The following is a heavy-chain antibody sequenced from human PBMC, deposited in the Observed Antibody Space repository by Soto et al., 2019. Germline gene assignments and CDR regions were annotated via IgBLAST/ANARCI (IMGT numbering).Heavy chain of an antibody. CDR1: GFTFSSYA. CDR2: ISYDGSNK. V-gene: IGHV3-30-3*01. Sequence: GGSLRLSCAASGFTFSSYAMHWVRQAPGKGLEWVAVISYDGSNKYYADSVKGRFTISRDNSKNTLYLQMNSLRAEDTAVYYCARADIVLMVYAIRIGYFDYWAQGTLVTVSS. J-gene: IGHJ4*02. CDR3: ARADIVLMVYAIRIGYFDY. D-gene: IGHD2-8*01.